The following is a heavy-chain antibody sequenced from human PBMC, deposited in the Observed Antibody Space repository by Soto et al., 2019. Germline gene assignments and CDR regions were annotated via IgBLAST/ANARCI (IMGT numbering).Heavy chain of an antibody. CDR1: GGSISSGNYY. Sequence: SETLSLTCTVSGGSISSGNYYWSWIRQHPGKGLERIGYIYYSGSTSYNPSLKSRVTKSVDTSKNHYTLKLSTVTAADTAVYYCAREKFYYDSSGYPPPNWFDPWGQGTLVTVSS. V-gene: IGHV4-31*03. J-gene: IGHJ5*02. D-gene: IGHD3-22*01. CDR2: IYYSGST. CDR3: AREKFYYDSSGYPPPNWFDP.